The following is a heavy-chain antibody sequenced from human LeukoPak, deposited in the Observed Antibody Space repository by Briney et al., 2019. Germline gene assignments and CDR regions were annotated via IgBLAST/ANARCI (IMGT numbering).Heavy chain of an antibody. CDR2: ISFDGSTK. D-gene: IGHD3-10*01. J-gene: IGHJ4*02. CDR1: GFTFSSYA. CDR3: AGDDGSGSSYPEPPVDY. Sequence: PGGSLRLSCAASGFTFSSYAMHWVRQAPGKGLEWVAVISFDGSTKYYADSVKGRFTISRDNSKNTLYVQMNSLRAEHTAVYYCAGDDGSGSSYPEPPVDYWGQGTLVTVSS. V-gene: IGHV3-30*04.